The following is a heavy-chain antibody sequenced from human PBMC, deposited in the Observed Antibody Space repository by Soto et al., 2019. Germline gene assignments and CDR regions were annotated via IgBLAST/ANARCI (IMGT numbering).Heavy chain of an antibody. CDR3: ARGLYSNSLD. V-gene: IGHV4-4*02. D-gene: IGHD6-6*01. CDR2: TYHRGNT. CDR1: GASISSDNW. J-gene: IGHJ4*02. Sequence: QVQLQESGPGLVKPSETLSLTCAVSGASISSDNWWIWVRQPPGKGLEWIGETYHRGNTYYNPSLKSRVTMSVDKSNSQVFLNLTAVTGADTAMYYCARGLYSNSLDWGRGILVTVSS.